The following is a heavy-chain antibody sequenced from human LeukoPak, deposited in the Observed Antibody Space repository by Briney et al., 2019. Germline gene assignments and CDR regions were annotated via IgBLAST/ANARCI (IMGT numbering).Heavy chain of an antibody. CDR1: GFTFDDYA. V-gene: IGHV3-23*01. J-gene: IGHJ3*01. CDR3: AKDPTRIVGVTND. CDR2: ISGSGGST. D-gene: IGHD1-26*01. Sequence: GRSLRLSCAASGFTFDDYAMHWVRQAPGKGLEWVSAISGSGGSTYYADSVKGRFTISRDNSKNTLYLQMNSLRAEDTAVYYCAKDPTRIVGVTNDWGQGTMVTVSS.